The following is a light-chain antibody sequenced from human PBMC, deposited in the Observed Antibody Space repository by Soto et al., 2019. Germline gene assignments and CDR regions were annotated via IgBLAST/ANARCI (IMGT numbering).Light chain of an antibody. Sequence: IQMTRSPSTLSAPIGDTVTTTSRPSQTINRWLDWYQHKPGEAPKLLIYDASSLESGVPSRFSGTGSGTEFTLIISSLQPDDFATYYCQQYGSYWTFGQGTNVEIK. V-gene: IGKV1-5*01. J-gene: IGKJ1*01. CDR3: QQYGSYWT. CDR1: QTINRW. CDR2: DAS.